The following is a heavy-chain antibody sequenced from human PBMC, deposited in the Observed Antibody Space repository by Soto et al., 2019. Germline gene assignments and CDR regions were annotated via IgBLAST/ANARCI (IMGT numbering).Heavy chain of an antibody. V-gene: IGHV3-73*01. Sequence: RSLRLSCAASGFTFIGSTMQGVSQASGKGLEGVGRIRSKANDYATTYGASVNGRFTISRDDSKNTAYLQMNSLNTEDAAVYYCTRSDYAMDVWGQGTTVTVSS. CDR2: IRSKANDYAT. CDR1: GFTFIGST. J-gene: IGHJ6*02. CDR3: TRSDYAMDV.